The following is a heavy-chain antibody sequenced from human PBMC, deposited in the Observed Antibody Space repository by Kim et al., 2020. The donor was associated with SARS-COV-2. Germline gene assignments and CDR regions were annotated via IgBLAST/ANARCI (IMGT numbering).Heavy chain of an antibody. CDR3: ARASSWYGPLDY. J-gene: IGHJ4*02. Sequence: YTPSLMSRVTISVDPSKNQFSLKLSSVTAADTAVYYCARASSWYGPLDYWGQGTLVTVSS. D-gene: IGHD6-13*01. V-gene: IGHV4-31*02.